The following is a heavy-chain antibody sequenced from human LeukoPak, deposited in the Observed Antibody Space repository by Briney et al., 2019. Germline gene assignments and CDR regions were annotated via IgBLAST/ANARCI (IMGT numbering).Heavy chain of an antibody. J-gene: IGHJ6*04. Sequence: GGSLRLSCAASGFIFSSYSMNWVRQAPGEGLEWVSYISSSGSTKYYADSVKGRFTISRDNAKNSLYLQMNSLRAEDTAVYYCAELGITMIGGVWGEGTTVTTSS. CDR1: GFIFSSYS. V-gene: IGHV3-48*04. CDR3: AELGITMIGGV. CDR2: ISSSGSTK. D-gene: IGHD3-10*02.